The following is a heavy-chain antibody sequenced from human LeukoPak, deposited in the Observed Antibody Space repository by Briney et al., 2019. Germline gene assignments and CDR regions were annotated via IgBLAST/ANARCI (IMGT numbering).Heavy chain of an antibody. V-gene: IGHV4-61*02. D-gene: IGHD3-3*01. CDR2: IYTSGST. Sequence: PSQTLSLTCTVSGGSISSGSYYWSWIRQPAGKGLEWIGRIYTSGSTNYNPSLKSRVTISVDTSKNQFSLKLSSVTAADTAVYYCARDPGDFWSGYPNWFDPWGQGTLVTVSS. J-gene: IGHJ5*02. CDR3: ARDPGDFWSGYPNWFDP. CDR1: GGSISSGSYY.